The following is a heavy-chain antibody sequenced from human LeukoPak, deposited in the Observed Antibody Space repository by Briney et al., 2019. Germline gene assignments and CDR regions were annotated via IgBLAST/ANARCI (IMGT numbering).Heavy chain of an antibody. Sequence: GGSLRLSCAASGFTFSNSGMSWVRQAPGKGLEYVGRIKSKTGGATTDYAVTVKCRFTISRDDSKNTLYLKMHSLNTEDTAVYYCTATYYYGSGSYPRSFDYWGQGTLVTVSS. V-gene: IGHV3-15*01. D-gene: IGHD3-10*01. CDR3: TATYYYGSGSYPRSFDY. CDR1: GFTFSNSG. J-gene: IGHJ4*02. CDR2: IKSKTGGATT.